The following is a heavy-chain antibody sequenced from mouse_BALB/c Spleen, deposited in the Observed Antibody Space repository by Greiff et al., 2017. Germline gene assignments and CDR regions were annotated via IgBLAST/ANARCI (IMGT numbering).Heavy chain of an antibody. J-gene: IGHJ4*01. CDR3: ARGGVTTVVATDYAMDY. V-gene: IGHV1-14*01. D-gene: IGHD1-1*01. Sequence: VQLKQSGPELVKPGASVKMSCKASGYTFTSYVMHWVKQKPGQGLEWIGYINPYNDGTKYNEKFKGKATLTSDKSSSTAYMELSSLTSEDSAVYYCARGGVTTVVATDYAMDYWGQGTSVTVSS. CDR2: INPYNDGT. CDR1: GYTFTSYV.